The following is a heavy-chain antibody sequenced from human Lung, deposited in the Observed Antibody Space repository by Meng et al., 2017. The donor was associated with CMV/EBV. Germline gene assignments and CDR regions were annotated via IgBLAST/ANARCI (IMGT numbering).Heavy chain of an antibody. CDR1: GDTFDSYA. CDR3: ARVATVTTPGYFDY. J-gene: IGHJ4*02. CDR2: IIPSLGIT. D-gene: IGHD4-17*01. Sequence: SVXVSCKASGDTFDSYAINWVRQAPGQGLEWMGGIIPSLGITNSAQKLRGRVTVTADKSTSTAYMELSSLRSDDTAVYYCARVATVTTPGYFDYWGQGTLVTVSS. V-gene: IGHV1-69*10.